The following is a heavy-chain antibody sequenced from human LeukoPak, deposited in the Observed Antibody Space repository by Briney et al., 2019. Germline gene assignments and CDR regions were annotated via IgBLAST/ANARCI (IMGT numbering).Heavy chain of an antibody. D-gene: IGHD3-16*01. CDR2: ISGSGGST. CDR3: SKDNPTYDYVWGSFDY. J-gene: IGHJ4*02. Sequence: GSLRLSCAASGFTFSSYAMSWVRQAPGKGLEWVSAISGSGGSTYYADSVKGRFTISRDNSKNTLYLQMNSLRAEDTAVYYCSKDNPTYDYVWGSFDYWGQGTLVTVSS. CDR1: GFTFSSYA. V-gene: IGHV3-23*01.